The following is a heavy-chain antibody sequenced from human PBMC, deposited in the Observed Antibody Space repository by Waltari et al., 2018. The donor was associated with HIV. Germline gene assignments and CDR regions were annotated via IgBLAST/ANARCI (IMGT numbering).Heavy chain of an antibody. CDR3: ARGDYSNYGGVSIFF. J-gene: IGHJ4*02. CDR1: GYTFTSSD. CDR2: MNPNSGNT. D-gene: IGHD4-4*01. V-gene: IGHV1-8*01. Sequence: QVQLVQFGAEVTKPGASVKVSCNASGYTFTSSDIIWVRQGTGQGLEWMGWMNPNSGNTGDAQKFQGRLTMTRNTSINTAYMELSGLRSEDEAMYYCARGDYSNYGGVSIFFWGQGTLVTVSS.